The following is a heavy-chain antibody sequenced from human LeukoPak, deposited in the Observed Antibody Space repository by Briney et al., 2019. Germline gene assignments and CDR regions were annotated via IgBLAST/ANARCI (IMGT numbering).Heavy chain of an antibody. CDR1: GYSLTNYW. CDR2: IYPTDADT. V-gene: IGHV5-51*01. Sequence: GESLNISCKASGYSLTNYWIGWVRQVPGKGLGWMGFIYPTDADTRYSPSFQCRVTISAHKSIPASSLQWSSPNAAHTAMYYCARLTRYGPLPYACDFWGQGTMVTVSS. CDR3: ARLTRYGPLPYACDF. J-gene: IGHJ3*01. D-gene: IGHD1-14*01.